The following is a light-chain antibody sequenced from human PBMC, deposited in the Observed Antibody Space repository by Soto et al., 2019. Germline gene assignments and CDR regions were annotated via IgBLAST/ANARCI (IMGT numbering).Light chain of an antibody. Sequence: DVQMTQSPSTVSASLGDRVTITCRASQTVDDYLAWYQQRPGKAPTLLIYDASILQSGGPSRFSGSGFGAAFTITINGLQPDDFAVYFCQHFHTKPITFGQGTRLDIK. CDR1: QTVDDY. V-gene: IGKV1-5*01. J-gene: IGKJ5*01. CDR3: QHFHTKPIT. CDR2: DAS.